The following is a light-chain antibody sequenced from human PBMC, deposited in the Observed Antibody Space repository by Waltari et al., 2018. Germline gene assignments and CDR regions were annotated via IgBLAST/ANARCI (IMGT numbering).Light chain of an antibody. V-gene: IGKV2-30*01. CDR2: KVS. CDR1: QSLVYRDGNTC. J-gene: IGKJ2*01. CDR3: MQGTHWPYT. Sequence: DVVMTKSPLSLPVTLGQPASIPCRSSQSLVYRDGNTCLNLFQQRPGQSPRRLIYKVSNRDSGVPDRFSGSGSGTDFTLKISRVEAEDVGVYYCMQGTHWPYTFGQGTKLEIK.